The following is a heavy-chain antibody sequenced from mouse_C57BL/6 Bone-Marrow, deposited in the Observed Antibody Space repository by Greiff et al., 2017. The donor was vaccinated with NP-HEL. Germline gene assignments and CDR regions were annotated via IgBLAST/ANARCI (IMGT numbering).Heavy chain of an antibody. V-gene: IGHV3-6*01. Sequence: EVQLQESGPGLVKPSQSLSLTCSVTGYSITSGYYWNWIRQFPGNKLEWMGYISYDGSNNYNPSLKNRISITRDTSKNQFFLKLNSVTTEDTATYYCARGALSPFDYWGQGTTLTVSS. J-gene: IGHJ2*01. CDR3: ARGALSPFDY. CDR1: GYSITSGYY. CDR2: ISYDGSN.